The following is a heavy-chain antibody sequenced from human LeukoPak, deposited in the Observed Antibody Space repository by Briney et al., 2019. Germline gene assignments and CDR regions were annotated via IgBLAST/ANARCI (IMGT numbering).Heavy chain of an antibody. CDR2: INPNSGGT. J-gene: IGHJ5*02. D-gene: IGHD6-13*01. CDR1: GYTFTGYY. Sequence: GASVKVSCKASGYTFTGYYMHWVRQAPGQGLEWMGWINPNSGGTNYAQKFQGWVTMTRDTSISTAYMELSRLRSDDTAVYYCARIIAAGDTWFDPWGQGTLVTVSS. V-gene: IGHV1-2*04. CDR3: ARIIAAGDTWFDP.